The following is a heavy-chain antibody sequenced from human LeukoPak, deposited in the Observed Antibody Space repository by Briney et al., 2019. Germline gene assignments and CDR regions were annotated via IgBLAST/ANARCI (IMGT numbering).Heavy chain of an antibody. V-gene: IGHV4-59*01. CDR3: ARELRYFDWFGSYYMDV. CDR2: IYYSGST. Sequence: SETLSLTCTVSGGSISSYYWSWIRQPPGKGLEWIGYIYYSGSTNYNPSLKGRVTISVDTSKNQFSLKLSSVTAADTAVYYCARELRYFDWFGSYYMDVWGKGTTVTVSS. D-gene: IGHD3-9*01. CDR1: GGSISSYY. J-gene: IGHJ6*03.